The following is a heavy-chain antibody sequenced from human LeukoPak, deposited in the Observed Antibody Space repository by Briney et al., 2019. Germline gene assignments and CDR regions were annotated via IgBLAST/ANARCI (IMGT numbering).Heavy chain of an antibody. V-gene: IGHV3-33*06. D-gene: IGHD4-11*01. CDR3: AKDAQRGFDYSNSLDN. CDR2: IWSDGSNR. J-gene: IGHJ4*02. CDR1: GFTFSHYG. Sequence: GTSLRLSCATSGFTFSHYGMHWVRQAPGKGLEWVAVIWSDGSNRYYGDPVKGRFTISRDNFQRTVYLRMNSLRAEDTAVYYCAKDAQRGFDYSNSLDNWGQGTLVTVSS.